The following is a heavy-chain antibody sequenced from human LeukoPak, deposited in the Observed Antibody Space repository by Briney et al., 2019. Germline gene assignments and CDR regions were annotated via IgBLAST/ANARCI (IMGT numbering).Heavy chain of an antibody. CDR1: GFTFSNYA. Sequence: GGSLRLSCAASGFTFSNYAMSWVRQAPGKGLEWVSAISGSGGSTYYADSVKGRFTISRDNSKNTLYLQMNSLRAEDTAVYYCAKAYTTYYYDSSGYRSNWFDPWGQGTLVTVSS. J-gene: IGHJ5*02. CDR3: AKAYTTYYYDSSGYRSNWFDP. CDR2: ISGSGGST. D-gene: IGHD3-22*01. V-gene: IGHV3-23*01.